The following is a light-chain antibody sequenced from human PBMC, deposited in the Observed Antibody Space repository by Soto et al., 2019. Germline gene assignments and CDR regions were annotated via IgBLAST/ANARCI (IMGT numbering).Light chain of an antibody. V-gene: IGLV1-51*01. J-gene: IGLJ1*01. Sequence: QSVLTQPPSVSAAPGQKVTISCSGSSANIGGNSVSWYQQLPGTAPKLLIYDDNKRPSGIPDRFSGSKSGTSATLGITGFQTGDEADYYCGSWDSSLSAYVFGTGTKV. CDR3: GSWDSSLSAYV. CDR2: DDN. CDR1: SANIGGNS.